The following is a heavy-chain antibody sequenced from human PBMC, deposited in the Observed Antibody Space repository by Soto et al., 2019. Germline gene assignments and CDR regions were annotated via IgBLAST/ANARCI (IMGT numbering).Heavy chain of an antibody. J-gene: IGHJ6*02. Sequence: QVQLQESGPGLVRPSGTLSLTCAVSGDSIIGTGWWSWVRQSPGKGLDWIGEVYHSGATNYNPSIKRRVTISVDTSRNQFSLNLGSVTAADTAVYYCVRNGYYSMDVWGRGTTVTVSS. D-gene: IGHD3-22*01. CDR2: VYHSGAT. V-gene: IGHV4-4*02. CDR3: VRNGYYSMDV. CDR1: GDSIIGTGW.